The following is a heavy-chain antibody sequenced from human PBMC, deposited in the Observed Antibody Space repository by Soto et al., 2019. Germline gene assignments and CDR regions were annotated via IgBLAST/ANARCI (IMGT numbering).Heavy chain of an antibody. V-gene: IGHV3-23*01. J-gene: IGHJ4*01. Sequence: GGSLRLSCAASGFTFGTYAMHWVRQAPGKGLEWVAAISGGGGSRYYADAVKGRFTISRDNSKNTVSLQMNSLRAEDTAIYYCAKDSGFLEVADSNDYWGHGTLVTVSS. CDR3: AKDSGFLEVADSNDY. CDR1: GFTFGTYA. CDR2: ISGGGGSR. D-gene: IGHD6-19*01.